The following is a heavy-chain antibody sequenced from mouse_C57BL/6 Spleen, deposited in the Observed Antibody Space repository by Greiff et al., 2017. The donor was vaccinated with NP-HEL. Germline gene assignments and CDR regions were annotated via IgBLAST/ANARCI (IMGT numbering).Heavy chain of an antibody. CDR1: GFTFSSYA. D-gene: IGHD1-1*01. V-gene: IGHV5-4*01. CDR3: ARESSYWYFDY. J-gene: IGHJ2*01. CDR2: ISDGGSYT. Sequence: EVQGVESGGGLVKPGGSLKLSCAASGFTFSSYAMSWVRQTPEKRLEWVATISDGGSYTYYPDNVKGRFTISRDNAKNNLYLQMSHLKSEDTAMYYCARESSYWYFDYWGQGTTLTVSS.